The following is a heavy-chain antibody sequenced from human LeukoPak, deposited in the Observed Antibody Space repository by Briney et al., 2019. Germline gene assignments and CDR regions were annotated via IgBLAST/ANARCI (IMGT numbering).Heavy chain of an antibody. J-gene: IGHJ4*02. V-gene: IGHV1-18*01. Sequence: ASVKVSCKASGYTFTSYGTSWARQAPGQGLEWMGWISAYNGNTNYAQKLQGRVTMTTHTSTTTAYMELRSLRSDDTAVYYCARDRRLGYYGSGSYYNDYWGQGTLVTVSS. CDR2: ISAYNGNT. D-gene: IGHD3-10*01. CDR3: ARDRRLGYYGSGSYYNDY. CDR1: GYTFTSYG.